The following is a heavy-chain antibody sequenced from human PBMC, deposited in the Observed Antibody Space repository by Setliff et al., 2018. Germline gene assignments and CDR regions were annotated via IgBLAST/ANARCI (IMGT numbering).Heavy chain of an antibody. V-gene: IGHV1-46*01. Sequence: ASVKVSCKASGSTFTSYYMHWVRQAPGQGLEWMGIINPSGGSTSYAQKFQGRVTMTRDTSTSTVYMELSSLRSEDTAVYYCARDPTTYYDILTGSSSRRYGMDVWGQGTTVTVS. CDR1: GSTFTSYY. CDR2: INPSGGST. CDR3: ARDPTTYYDILTGSSSRRYGMDV. D-gene: IGHD3-9*01. J-gene: IGHJ6*02.